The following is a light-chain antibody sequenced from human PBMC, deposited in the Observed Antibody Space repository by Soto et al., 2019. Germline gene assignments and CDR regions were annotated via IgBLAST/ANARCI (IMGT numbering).Light chain of an antibody. V-gene: IGKV3-20*01. CDR3: QQYGSSPRT. J-gene: IGKJ1*01. CDR1: QSVSSSY. CDR2: GAS. Sequence: EIVLTQSPGTLSLSPGERATLSCRASQSVSSSYLAWYQQKSCQAPRLLIYGASSRATGIPDRFSGSGAGTDFTLTISRLEPEDFAVYYCQQYGSSPRTFGQGTKVEIK.